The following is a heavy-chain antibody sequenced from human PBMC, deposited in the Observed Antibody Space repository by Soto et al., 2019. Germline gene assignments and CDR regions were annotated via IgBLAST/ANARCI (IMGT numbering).Heavy chain of an antibody. CDR1: GFTFKTYS. CDR2: IIASSNSM. Sequence: EVQLVEAGGGLVNPGESLRLYCSASGFTFKTYSMIWVRHAPGKGLDWVSAIIASSNSMYYADSVKGRFTSSRDNTRNSMFLQMNSLRGEDTAVYYCVRGPPIKRGVTGITVHYDYYAMDLWGQGTTVTVSS. CDR3: VRGPPIKRGVTGITVHYDYYAMDL. V-gene: IGHV3-21*01. J-gene: IGHJ6*02. D-gene: IGHD1-7*01.